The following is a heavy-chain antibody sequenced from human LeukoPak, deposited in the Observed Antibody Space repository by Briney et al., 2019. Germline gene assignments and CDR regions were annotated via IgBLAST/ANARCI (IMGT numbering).Heavy chain of an antibody. D-gene: IGHD3-3*01. CDR2: ISSSGSTI. J-gene: IGHJ4*02. V-gene: IGHV3-48*03. CDR1: GFTFSSYE. CDR3: AKDDALIRFND. Sequence: GGSLRLSCAASGFTFSSYEMNWVRQAPGKGLEWVSYISSSGSTIYYADSVKGRFTISRDNAKNSLYLQMNSLRAGDTAVYYCAKDDALIRFNDWGQGTLVTVSS.